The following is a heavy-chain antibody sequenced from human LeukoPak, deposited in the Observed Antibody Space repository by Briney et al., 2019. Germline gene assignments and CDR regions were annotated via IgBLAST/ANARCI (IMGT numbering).Heavy chain of an antibody. CDR3: ARRCISMVRGVTSNWIDP. Sequence: GESLKISCKGSGYSFTSNWIGWVRQMPGKGLEWVGIIYPGDSDTRYSPSFQGQVTISADKSISTAYLQLSSLKASDTAMYYCARRCISMVRGVTSNWIDPWGQGTLVTVSS. J-gene: IGHJ5*02. CDR2: IYPGDSDT. CDR1: GYSFTSNW. V-gene: IGHV5-51*01. D-gene: IGHD3-10*01.